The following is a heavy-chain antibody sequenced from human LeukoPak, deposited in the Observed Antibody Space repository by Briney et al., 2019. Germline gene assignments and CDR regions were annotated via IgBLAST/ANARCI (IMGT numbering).Heavy chain of an antibody. V-gene: IGHV4-34*01. CDR2: INHSGST. Sequence: SETLSLTCAVYGGSFSGYYWSWIRQPPGKALEWIGEINHSGSTNYNPSLKSRVTISVDTSKNQFSLKLSSVTAADTAVYYCARGSLGPAARGNYFDYWGQGTLVTVSS. D-gene: IGHD2-2*01. CDR3: ARGSLGPAARGNYFDY. CDR1: GGSFSGYY. J-gene: IGHJ4*02.